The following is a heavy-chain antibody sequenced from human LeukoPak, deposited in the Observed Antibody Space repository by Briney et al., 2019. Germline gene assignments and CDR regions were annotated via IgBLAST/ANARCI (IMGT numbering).Heavy chain of an antibody. CDR2: ISPDSNYK. CDR1: GFTFSTYS. J-gene: IGHJ4*02. V-gene: IGHV3-21*01. CDR3: VRGGYRGFDYEY. D-gene: IGHD5-12*01. Sequence: KAGESLRLSCAASGFTFSTYSMNWLRLAPGKGLEWVSSISPDSNYKYYVDSVKGRFTISRDNAKSSLYLQMNSLRAEDTAVYYCVRGGYRGFDYEYWGQGTLVTVSS.